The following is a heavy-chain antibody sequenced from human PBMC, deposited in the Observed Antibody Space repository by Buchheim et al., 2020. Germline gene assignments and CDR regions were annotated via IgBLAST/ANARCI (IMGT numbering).Heavy chain of an antibody. CDR1: GGSFSGYY. J-gene: IGHJ4*02. Sequence: QVQLQQWGAGLLKPSETLSLTCAVYGGSFSGYYWSWIRQPPGKGLEWIGYIYYSGSTNYNPSLKSRVTISVDTSKNQFSLKLSSVTAADTAVYYCARLDYSSGWYRYRYWGQGTL. CDR3: ARLDYSSGWYRYRY. V-gene: IGHV4-34*11. D-gene: IGHD6-19*01. CDR2: IYYSGST.